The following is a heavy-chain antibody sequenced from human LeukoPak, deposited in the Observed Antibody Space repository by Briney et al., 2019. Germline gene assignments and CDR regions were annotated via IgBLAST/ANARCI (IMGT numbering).Heavy chain of an antibody. D-gene: IGHD3-10*01. J-gene: IGHJ4*02. CDR2: ISSSSSTI. CDR3: AKDLKPYYYGSGSYYSISPFDY. CDR1: GFTFSSYS. Sequence: GGPLRLSCAASGFTFSSYSMNWVRQAPGKGLEWVSYISSSSSTIYYADSVKGRFTISRDNAKNSLYLQMNSLRAEDTAVYYCAKDLKPYYYGSGSYYSISPFDYWGQGTLVTVSS. V-gene: IGHV3-48*01.